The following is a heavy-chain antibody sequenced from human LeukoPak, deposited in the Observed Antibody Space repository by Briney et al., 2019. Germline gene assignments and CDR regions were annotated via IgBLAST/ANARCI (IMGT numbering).Heavy chain of an antibody. CDR2: MNPNSGNT. CDR3: ATRGSQLPTGAFDI. D-gene: IGHD1-1*01. Sequence: ASVKVSCKASGYTFTNYDINWVRQPTGQERDGMGWMNPNSGNTGYAQKFQGRVTMTRNISISTAYMELSSLRSEDTAVYYCATRGSQLPTGAFDIWGQGTMVTVSS. J-gene: IGHJ3*02. V-gene: IGHV1-8*01. CDR1: GYTFTNYD.